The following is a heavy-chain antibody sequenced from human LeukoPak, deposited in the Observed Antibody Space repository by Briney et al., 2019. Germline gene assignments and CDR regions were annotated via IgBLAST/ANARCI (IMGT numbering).Heavy chain of an antibody. J-gene: IGHJ4*02. CDR1: GYTFTHYG. D-gene: IGHD2-2*01. CDR3: ARVWGYCGNTNCYQSFDY. V-gene: IGHV1-18*01. CDR2: ITPYNGHT. Sequence: GASVKLSFKASGYTFTHYGITWVRLAPGPGLGLMGGITPYNGHTNYAQNIQGRVTMTTDTSTNAAYMDLRSLRSDDTAVYYCARVWGYCGNTNCYQSFDYWGQGTLVTVSS.